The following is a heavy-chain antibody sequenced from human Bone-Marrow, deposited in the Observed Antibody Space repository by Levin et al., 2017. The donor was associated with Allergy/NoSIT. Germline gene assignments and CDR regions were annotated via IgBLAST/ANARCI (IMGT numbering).Heavy chain of an antibody. CDR1: GYSFTNDW. Sequence: AESLKISCKGSGYSFTNDWIGWVRQMPGKGLEWMGIINLADSDTRYSPPFEGQVIISADKSINTAYLQWRSLKASDTAMYYCARQLVTPPYYYYYMDVWGQGTTVTVSS. J-gene: IGHJ6*03. V-gene: IGHV5-51*01. D-gene: IGHD2-8*02. CDR2: INLADSDT. CDR3: ARQLVTPPYYYYYMDV.